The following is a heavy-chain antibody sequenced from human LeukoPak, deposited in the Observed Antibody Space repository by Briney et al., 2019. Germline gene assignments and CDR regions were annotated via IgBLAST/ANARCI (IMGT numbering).Heavy chain of an antibody. J-gene: IGHJ5*02. CDR1: GFTFSSYS. Sequence: GGSLRLSCAASGFTFSSYSMNWVRQAPGKGLEWVSSISSSSSYIYYADSVKGRFTISRDNDKNSLYLQMNSLRAEDTAVYYCAREAASITMVRGVINWFDPWGQGTLVTVSS. CDR3: AREAASITMVRGVINWFDP. V-gene: IGHV3-21*01. CDR2: ISSSSSYI. D-gene: IGHD3-10*01.